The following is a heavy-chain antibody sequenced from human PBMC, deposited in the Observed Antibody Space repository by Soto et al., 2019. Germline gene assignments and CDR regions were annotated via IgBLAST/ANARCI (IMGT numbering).Heavy chain of an antibody. J-gene: IGHJ5*02. Sequence: XAVKVSCKASGYSFTGYYMHWVRQAPGQGLEWMGWINPNSGGTNYAQKFQCWVTMTRDTSISTAYMELSRLRSDDTAVYYCARGYPSGSPRHYNWFDPWGQRTLVTVSS. V-gene: IGHV1-2*04. CDR2: INPNSGGT. CDR1: GYSFTGYY. D-gene: IGHD6-19*01. CDR3: ARGYPSGSPRHYNWFDP.